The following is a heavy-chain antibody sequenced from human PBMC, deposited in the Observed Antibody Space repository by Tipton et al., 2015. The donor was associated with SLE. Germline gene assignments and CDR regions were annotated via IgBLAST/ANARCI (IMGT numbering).Heavy chain of an antibody. J-gene: IGHJ4*02. Sequence: QSGAEVKKPGSSVKVSCKASGGTFSSYAISWVRQAPGQGLEWMGGIIPIFGTANYAQKFQGRVTITADESTSPAYMELSSLRSEYTAVYYCASTMGGATVTLLDYWGQGTLVTVSS. D-gene: IGHD4-17*01. V-gene: IGHV1-69*01. CDR3: ASTMGGATVTLLDY. CDR2: IIPIFGTA. CDR1: GGTFSSYA.